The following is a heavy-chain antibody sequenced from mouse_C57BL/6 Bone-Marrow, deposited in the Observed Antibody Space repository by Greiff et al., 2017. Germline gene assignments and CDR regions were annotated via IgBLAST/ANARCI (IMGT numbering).Heavy chain of an antibody. CDR2: INPNNGGT. D-gene: IGHD2-1*01. CDR1: GYTFTDYY. V-gene: IGHV1-26*01. CDR3: ARGLLLDY. Sequence: DVQLQQSGPELVKPGASVKISCKASGYTFTDYYMYWVKQSHGKSLEWMGDINPNNGGTSYNQKFKGKVTMTVDKSSSTAYMELRSLTSEVSAVYDCARGLLLDYWGQGTTLTVSS. J-gene: IGHJ2*01.